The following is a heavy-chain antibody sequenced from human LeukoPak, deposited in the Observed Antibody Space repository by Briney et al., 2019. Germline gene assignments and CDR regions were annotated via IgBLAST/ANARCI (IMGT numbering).Heavy chain of an antibody. CDR3: ARSPVPAARGHNLFDP. J-gene: IGHJ5*02. CDR1: GGSFSGYY. D-gene: IGHD2-2*01. Sequence: PSETLSLTCAVYGGSFSGYYWSWIRQPPGKGLEWIGEINHSGSTNYNPSLKSRVTTPVDTSKNQFSLKLSSVTAADTAVYYCARSPVPAARGHNLFDPWGQGTLVTVSS. CDR2: INHSGST. V-gene: IGHV4-34*01.